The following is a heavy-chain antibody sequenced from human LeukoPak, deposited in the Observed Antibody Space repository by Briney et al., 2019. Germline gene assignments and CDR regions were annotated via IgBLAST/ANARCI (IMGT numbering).Heavy chain of an antibody. CDR1: GFTFSSYS. CDR2: ISGSSSYI. J-gene: IGHJ6*04. V-gene: IGHV3-21*01. Sequence: GGSLRLSWAASGFTFSSYSMNWVRQARGKGLEWDSSISGSSSYIYYADSVKGRFTISRDNAKNSLYLQMNSLRAEDTAVYYCAELGITMIGGVWGKGTTVTISS. D-gene: IGHD3-10*02. CDR3: AELGITMIGGV.